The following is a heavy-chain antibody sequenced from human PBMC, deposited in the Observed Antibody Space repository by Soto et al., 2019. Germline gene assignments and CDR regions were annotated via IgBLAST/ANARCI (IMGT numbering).Heavy chain of an antibody. CDR1: GGSIDSNSDY. J-gene: IGHJ6*03. CDR3: ARHEYYYYYMDV. V-gene: IGHV4-39*01. Sequence: QLQLQESGPGLVKPSETLSLTCTVSGGSIDSNSDYWGWIRQPPGKGLEWIGTIYYSGSTYYNPSLKSRVTISVDMSKNQFSLKLSSVTAADSAVYYCARHEYYYYYMDVWGKGTTVTVSS. CDR2: IYYSGST.